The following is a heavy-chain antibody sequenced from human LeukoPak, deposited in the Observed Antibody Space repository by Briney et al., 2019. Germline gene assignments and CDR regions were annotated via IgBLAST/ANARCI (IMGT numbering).Heavy chain of an antibody. D-gene: IGHD6-6*01. Sequence: KPGGSLRLSCAASGFTFSSYSMNWVRQAPAKGLEWVSSISSSSSYIYYADSVKGRFTISRDNAKNSLYLQMNSLRAEDTAVYYCARAERVQQLVYYYYYMDVWGKGTTVTVSS. J-gene: IGHJ6*03. V-gene: IGHV3-21*01. CDR2: ISSSSSYI. CDR1: GFTFSSYS. CDR3: ARAERVQQLVYYYYYMDV.